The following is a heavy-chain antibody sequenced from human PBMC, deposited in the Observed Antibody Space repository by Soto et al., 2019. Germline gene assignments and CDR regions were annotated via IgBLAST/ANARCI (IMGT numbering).Heavy chain of an antibody. CDR1: GFTFSSYA. J-gene: IGHJ4*02. CDR2: ISGSGGST. D-gene: IGHD3-9*01. Sequence: XVSLLLSCAASGFTFSSYAMSWVRQAPGKGLEWVSAISGSGGSTYYADSVKGRFTISRDNSKNTLYLQMNSLRAEDTAVYYCAKSYDILTHNYFDYWGQGTLVTVSS. V-gene: IGHV3-23*01. CDR3: AKSYDILTHNYFDY.